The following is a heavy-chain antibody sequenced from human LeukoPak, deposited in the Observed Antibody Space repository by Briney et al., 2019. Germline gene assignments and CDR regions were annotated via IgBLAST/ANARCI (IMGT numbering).Heavy chain of an antibody. V-gene: IGHV4-61*02. J-gene: IGHJ4*02. CDR3: AGAAAGISFDY. CDR1: GGSISSGSYY. CDR2: IYTSGST. D-gene: IGHD6-13*01. Sequence: PSETLSLTCTVSGGSISSGSYYWSWIRQPAGKGLEWIGRIYTSGSTNYNPSLKSRVTISVDTSKNQFSLKLSSVTAADTAVYYCAGAAAGISFDYWGQGTLVTVSS.